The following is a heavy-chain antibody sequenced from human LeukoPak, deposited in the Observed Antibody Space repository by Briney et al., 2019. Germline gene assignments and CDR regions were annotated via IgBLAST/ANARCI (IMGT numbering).Heavy chain of an antibody. CDR3: ALYYDFWSGYDY. CDR1: GFTFSSYW. V-gene: IGHV3-74*01. D-gene: IGHD3-3*01. J-gene: IGHJ4*02. Sequence: GGSLRLXCAASGFTFSSYWMHWVRRAPGKRLVSVSRINSDGSSTSYAGSVKGRFTISRDNAKNTLYLQMNSLRAEDTAVYYCALYYDFWSGYDYWGQGTLVTVSS. CDR2: INSDGSST.